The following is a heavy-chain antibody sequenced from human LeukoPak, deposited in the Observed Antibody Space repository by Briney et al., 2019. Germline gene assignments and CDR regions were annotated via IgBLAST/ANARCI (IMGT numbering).Heavy chain of an antibody. J-gene: IGHJ6*03. CDR3: AKDGSKVWAYYYYYMAV. CDR1: GFTFSSYW. V-gene: IGHV3-7*01. Sequence: GGSLRLSCAASGFTFSSYWMSWVRQAPGKGLEWVANIKQDGSEKYYVDSVKGRFTISRDNAKNSLYLQMNSLRAEDTAVYYCAKDGSKVWAYYYYYMAVWGKGTTVTISS. D-gene: IGHD3-10*01. CDR2: IKQDGSEK.